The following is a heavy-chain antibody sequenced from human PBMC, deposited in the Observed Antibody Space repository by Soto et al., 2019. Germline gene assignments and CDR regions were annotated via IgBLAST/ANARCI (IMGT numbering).Heavy chain of an antibody. V-gene: IGHV1-3*01. CDR2: INAGNGNT. Sequence: ASVEVSCKASGYTFTSYARHWVRQAPGKRLEWMGWINAGNGNTKYSQKFQGRVTITRDTSASTAYMELSSLRSEDTAVYYCARDDILTGYPPHYYYGMDVWGQGTTVTVSS. CDR3: ARDDILTGYPPHYYYGMDV. J-gene: IGHJ6*02. CDR1: GYTFTSYA. D-gene: IGHD3-9*01.